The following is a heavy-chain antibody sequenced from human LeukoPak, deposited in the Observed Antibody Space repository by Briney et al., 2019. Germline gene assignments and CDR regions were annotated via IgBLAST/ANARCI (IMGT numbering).Heavy chain of an antibody. CDR3: ARDHSIAAAGVDS. Sequence: GGSLRLSCAASGFTFSDYWMGWVRQAPGKGLQWVANINQDGGEKYYVDSVRGRFTISRDNGKNSLYLQMSSLRAEDTAVYYCARDHSIAAAGVDSWGQGTLVTVSS. D-gene: IGHD6-13*01. V-gene: IGHV3-7*03. CDR1: GFTFSDYW. CDR2: INQDGGEK. J-gene: IGHJ4*02.